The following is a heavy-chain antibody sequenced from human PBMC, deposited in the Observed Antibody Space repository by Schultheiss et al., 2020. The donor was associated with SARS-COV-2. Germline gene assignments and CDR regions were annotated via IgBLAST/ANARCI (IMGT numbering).Heavy chain of an antibody. D-gene: IGHD3-10*01. CDR1: GFAFSNSA. J-gene: IGHJ6*02. V-gene: IGHV3-23*01. Sequence: GGSLRLSCAASGFAFSNSAMTWVRQAPGKGLEWVSSITDSGDYTYYRDSVKGRFTISRDNSKNTLYLQMNSLRVEDTAIYYCARDNTYYGPMDVWGQGTTVTVSS. CDR2: ITDSGDYT. CDR3: ARDNTYYGPMDV.